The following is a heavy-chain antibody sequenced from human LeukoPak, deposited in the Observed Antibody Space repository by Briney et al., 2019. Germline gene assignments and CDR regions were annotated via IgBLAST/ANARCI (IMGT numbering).Heavy chain of an antibody. CDR3: AKGLGKMAAAGSNYYYYMDV. CDR2: IWYDGSNK. Sequence: GGSLRLSCAASGFTFSSYGMHWVRQAPGKGLEWVAVIWYDGSNKYYADSVKGRFTISRDNSKNTLYLQMNSLRAKDTAVYYCAKGLGKMAAAGSNYYYYMDVWGKGTTVTVSS. J-gene: IGHJ6*03. D-gene: IGHD6-13*01. CDR1: GFTFSSYG. V-gene: IGHV3-33*06.